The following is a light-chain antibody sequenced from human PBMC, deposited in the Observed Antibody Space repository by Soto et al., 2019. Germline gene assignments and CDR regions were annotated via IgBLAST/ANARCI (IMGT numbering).Light chain of an antibody. J-gene: IGKJ4*01. V-gene: IGKV1-39*01. CDR1: QSISSY. CDR2: EAS. CDR3: QQTRSYPST. Sequence: DIQMTQSPSSLSASVGDRVTITCRASQSISSYLNWYQHKPGKAPNLLIYEASILQRGVPSRFSGSNSGTDFTLTISSLQAEDFATYYCQQTRSYPSTFGGGTKVDIK.